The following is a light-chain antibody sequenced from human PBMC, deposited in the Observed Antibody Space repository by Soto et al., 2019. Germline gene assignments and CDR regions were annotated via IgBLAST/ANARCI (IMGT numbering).Light chain of an antibody. CDR2: DVT. J-gene: IGLJ3*02. CDR1: SSDVGAYDR. CDR3: ISYIPSTTTHWV. V-gene: IGLV2-11*01. Sequence: QSALTQPRSVSGSPGQSVTISCTGTSSDVGAYDRVSWYQHHPTKAPKLIIYDVTKRPSGVPDRFSGSKSGSTASLTISGLQAEDEADYYCISYIPSTTTHWVFGGGPKLTVL.